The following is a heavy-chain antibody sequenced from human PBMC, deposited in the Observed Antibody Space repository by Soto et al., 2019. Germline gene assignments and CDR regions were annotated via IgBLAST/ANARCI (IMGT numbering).Heavy chain of an antibody. CDR1: GFAFSNYG. V-gene: IGHV3-33*01. J-gene: IGHJ4*02. D-gene: IGHD6-13*01. CDR3: ARDWWEEPAGKETVSQFDY. CDR2: IWSDGTKK. Sequence: QVHLVESGGGVVQPGRSLTLSCTASGFAFSNYGIHCVRQAPGRGLEWVAVIWSDGTKKFYAGSVRGRFTISRDNSKNMIYLQMNSLRAEDTAVYYCARDWWEEPAGKETVSQFDYWGQGTLVTVSS.